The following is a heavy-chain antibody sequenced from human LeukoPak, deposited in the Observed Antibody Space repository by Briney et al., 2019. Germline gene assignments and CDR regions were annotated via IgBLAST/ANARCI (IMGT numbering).Heavy chain of an antibody. CDR2: ISYDGSNK. J-gene: IGHJ4*02. V-gene: IGHV3-30-3*01. Sequence: GGSLRLSCAASGFIFSSYAMHWVRQAPGKGLEWVAVISYDGSNKYYADSVKGRFTISRDNSKNTLYLQMNSLRSEDTAVYYCATEGRDYYDSSGSYWGQGTLVTVSS. CDR3: ATEGRDYYDSSGSY. D-gene: IGHD3-22*01. CDR1: GFIFSSYA.